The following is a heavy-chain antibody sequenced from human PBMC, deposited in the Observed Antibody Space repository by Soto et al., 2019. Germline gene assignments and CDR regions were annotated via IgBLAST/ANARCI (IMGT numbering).Heavy chain of an antibody. V-gene: IGHV5-10-1*01. CDR1: GYSFTGYC. D-gene: IGHD7-27*01. J-gene: IGHJ4*02. CDR3: AKRQGAITGDY. Sequence: GESLKISCKGSGYSFTGYCINWVRQMPGKGLELMGRIDPSDSYIIYSPSFQGPVTISADKSISTAYLQRSRLKTSDPAIYYCAKRQGAITGDYWGPGTLVTVSS. CDR2: IDPSDSYI.